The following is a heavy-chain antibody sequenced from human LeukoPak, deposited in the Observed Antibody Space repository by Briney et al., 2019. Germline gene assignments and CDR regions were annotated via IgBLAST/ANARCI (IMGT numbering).Heavy chain of an antibody. CDR2: INHSGST. CDR3: ARPRIAVAGRDY. Sequence: SETLSLTCAVYGGSFSGYYWSWIRQPPGKGLEWIGEINHSGSTNYNPSLKSRVTISVDTSKNQFSLKLSSVTAADTAVYYCARPRIAVAGRDYWGQGTLVTVSS. J-gene: IGHJ4*02. D-gene: IGHD6-19*01. V-gene: IGHV4-34*01. CDR1: GGSFSGYY.